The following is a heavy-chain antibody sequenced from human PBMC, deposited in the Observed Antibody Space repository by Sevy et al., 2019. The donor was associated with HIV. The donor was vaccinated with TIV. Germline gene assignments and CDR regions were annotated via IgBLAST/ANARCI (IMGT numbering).Heavy chain of an antibody. CDR2: IYYSGST. Sequence: SETLSLTCTVSGGSISSRSSYWGWIRQPPGKGLEWIGSIYYSGSTYSNPSLKSRLTMSVDTSKNQFSLKLSSVTAEDTAVYYCASTRDYYGSGSSFSHWFDPWGQGILVTVSS. CDR1: GGSISSRSSY. D-gene: IGHD3-10*01. J-gene: IGHJ5*02. CDR3: ASTRDYYGSGSSFSHWFDP. V-gene: IGHV4-39*01.